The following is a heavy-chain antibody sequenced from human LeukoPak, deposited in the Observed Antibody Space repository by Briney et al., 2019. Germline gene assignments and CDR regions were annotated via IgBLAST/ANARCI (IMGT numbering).Heavy chain of an antibody. CDR1: GGSISSYY. J-gene: IGHJ4*02. CDR3: ARVAYCGGDCYSIDY. D-gene: IGHD2-21*02. V-gene: IGHV4-59*01. Sequence: SETLSLTCIISGGSISSYYWSWIRQPPGKELEWIGYIDNGGSPKYNPSLKSRVTISVDTSKNQFSLKLSSVTAADTAVYYCARVAYCGGDCYSIDYWGQGTLVTVSS. CDR2: IDNGGSP.